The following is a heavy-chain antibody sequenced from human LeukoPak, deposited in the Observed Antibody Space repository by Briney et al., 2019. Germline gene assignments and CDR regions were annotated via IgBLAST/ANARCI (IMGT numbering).Heavy chain of an antibody. J-gene: IGHJ4*02. CDR2: ISYEATNK. Sequence: PGGSLRLSCAGSGFTFINYGMHWVRQAPGKGLEWVAVISYEATNKYYADSVKGRFTISRDNSKNTLYLQMNSLKTDDTAVYYCANYGDYQYFDYWGQGTPVTVSS. V-gene: IGHV3-30*18. CDR1: GFTFINYG. D-gene: IGHD4-17*01. CDR3: ANYGDYQYFDY.